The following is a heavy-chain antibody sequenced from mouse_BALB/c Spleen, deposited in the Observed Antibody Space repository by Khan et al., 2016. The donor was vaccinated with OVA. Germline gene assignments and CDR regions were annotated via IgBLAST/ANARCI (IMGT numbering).Heavy chain of an antibody. Sequence: VQLQESGPGLVAPSQSLSITCTVSGFSLTDYGVSWIRQPPGKGLEWLGLIWGGGSTYYNSVLKSRLSISKDNSKSQVFLKMNSLQTDDTAMYYFANLLWSHYYAMDYWGQGTSVTVSS. CDR3: ANLLWSHYYAMDY. CDR1: GFSLTDYG. J-gene: IGHJ4*01. CDR2: IWGGGST. D-gene: IGHD2-1*01. V-gene: IGHV2-6-5*01.